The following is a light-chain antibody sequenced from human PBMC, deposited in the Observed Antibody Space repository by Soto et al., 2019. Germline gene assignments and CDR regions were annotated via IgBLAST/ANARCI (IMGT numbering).Light chain of an antibody. CDR1: QSVSSSY. J-gene: IGKJ2*02. CDR2: GAS. Sequence: EIVLTQSPGTLYLSPGERATLSCRASQSVSSSYLAWYQQKPGQPPRLLIYGASSRATGIPDSFSGSGSGTDLTLTISRLEPEDSAVYYCHQYGTSPWTFGQGTKLEIK. V-gene: IGKV3-20*01. CDR3: HQYGTSPWT.